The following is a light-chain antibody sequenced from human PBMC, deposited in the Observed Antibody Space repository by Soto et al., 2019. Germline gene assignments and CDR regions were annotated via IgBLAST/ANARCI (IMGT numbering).Light chain of an antibody. CDR2: DAS. Sequence: EIVCTHSPCTLSLSPVERATLSCRASQSVSSYLAWYQQKPGQAPRLLIYDASNRATGIPDRFSGSGSGTDFTLTISSLEPEDFAVYYCQQRSKWWTFGQGTKVDIK. V-gene: IGKV3-11*01. CDR3: QQRSKWWT. J-gene: IGKJ1*01. CDR1: QSVSSY.